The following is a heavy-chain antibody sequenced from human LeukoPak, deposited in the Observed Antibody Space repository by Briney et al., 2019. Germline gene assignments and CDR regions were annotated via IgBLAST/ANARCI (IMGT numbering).Heavy chain of an antibody. J-gene: IGHJ6*03. CDR2: ISYDGYNK. Sequence: GRSLRLSCAASGFTFSSYGMHWVRQAPGKGLEWVAVISYDGYNKYYADSVKGRFTISRDNSKNTLYLQMNSLRPEDTAVYYCAKDWRRIVVVGPITRHGNYMDVWGKGTMVTISS. V-gene: IGHV3-30*18. CDR3: AKDWRRIVVVGPITRHGNYMDV. D-gene: IGHD2-15*01. CDR1: GFTFSSYG.